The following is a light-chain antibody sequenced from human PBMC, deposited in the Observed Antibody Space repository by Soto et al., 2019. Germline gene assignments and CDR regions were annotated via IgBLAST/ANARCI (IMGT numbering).Light chain of an antibody. J-gene: IGKJ4*01. CDR3: QQRSNWPPVIT. Sequence: EIVLTQSPGTLSFSPGERATLCCRARQSVTTFLAWYQQKPGQAPRLLIYDASNRATGIPARFSGSGSGTDFTLTISSLEPEDFAVYYCQQRSNWPPVITFGGGTKVDI. CDR1: QSVTTF. V-gene: IGKV3-11*01. CDR2: DAS.